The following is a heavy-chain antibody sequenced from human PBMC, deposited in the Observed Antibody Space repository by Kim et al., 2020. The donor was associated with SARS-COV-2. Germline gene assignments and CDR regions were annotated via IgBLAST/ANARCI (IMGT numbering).Heavy chain of an antibody. CDR2: K. J-gene: IGHJ4*02. Sequence: KYYVDSVQGRFTISKDKGTNALKLQMNSLRAEDTAVYYCAREEGGYYFDYWGQGTLVTVSS. D-gene: IGHD3-16*01. V-gene: IGHV3-7*01. CDR3: AREEGGYYFDY.